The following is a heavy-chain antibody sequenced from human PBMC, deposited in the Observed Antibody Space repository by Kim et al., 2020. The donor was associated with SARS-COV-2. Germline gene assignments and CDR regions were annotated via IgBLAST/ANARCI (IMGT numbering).Heavy chain of an antibody. CDR3: ARHVKLYKGELLRRRGGVFGWFDP. Sequence: GESLKISCKGSGYSFTSYWIGWVRQMPGKGLEWMGIIYPGDSDTRYSPSFQGQVTISADKSISTAYLQWSSLKASDTAMYYCARHVKLYKGELLRRRGGVFGWFDPWGQGTLVTVSS. CDR1: GYSFTSYW. CDR2: IYPGDSDT. V-gene: IGHV5-51*01. J-gene: IGHJ5*02. D-gene: IGHD1-26*01.